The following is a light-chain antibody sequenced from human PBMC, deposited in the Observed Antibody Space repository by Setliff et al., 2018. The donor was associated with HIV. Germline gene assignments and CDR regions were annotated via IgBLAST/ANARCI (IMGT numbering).Light chain of an antibody. CDR2: DTR. J-gene: IGLJ2*01. CDR1: TGPVTSGHY. Sequence: QAMVTQEPSLTVSPGGTVTLTCASNTGPVTSGHYPYWIQQKPGQAPRTLIYDTRHKHSWTPARFSGSLLGGVAALTLSGAQPDDEADYHCLLSYNGVRVFGGGTKVTVL. V-gene: IGLV7-46*01. CDR3: LLSYNGVRV.